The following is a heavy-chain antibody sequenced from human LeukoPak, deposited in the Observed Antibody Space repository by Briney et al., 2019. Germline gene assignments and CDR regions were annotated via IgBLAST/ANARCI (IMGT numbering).Heavy chain of an antibody. Sequence: GGSLRLSCAASGFSFSTSTMTWVRQAPGKGPEYVSSISSSGSGVAYSASVRGRFTISRDNAKNSLYLQMNSLRAEDTAVYYCARDKIVGATNFDYWGQGTLVTVSS. D-gene: IGHD1-26*01. J-gene: IGHJ4*02. CDR2: ISSSGSGV. CDR1: GFSFSTST. CDR3: ARDKIVGATNFDY. V-gene: IGHV3-21*01.